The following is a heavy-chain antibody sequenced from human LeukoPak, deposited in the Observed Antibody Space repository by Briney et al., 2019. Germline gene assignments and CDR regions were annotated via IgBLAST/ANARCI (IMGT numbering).Heavy chain of an antibody. V-gene: IGHV3-7*03. D-gene: IGHD6-13*01. J-gene: IGHJ4*02. CDR1: EFAFSSAW. CDR2: INEDGSTK. CDR3: ARDRAYSTFDY. Sequence: GGSLRLSCTPSEFAFSSAWMSWVRHAPGGGLAWLANINEDGSTKNYVDSVKGRYSLSRDNAKKSLHLQMNSLRAEDTAVYYCARDRAYSTFDYWGQGTLVTVSS.